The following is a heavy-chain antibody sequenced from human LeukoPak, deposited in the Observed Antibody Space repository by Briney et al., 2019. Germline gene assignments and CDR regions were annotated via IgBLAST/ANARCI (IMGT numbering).Heavy chain of an antibody. J-gene: IGHJ4*02. CDR3: ARDPGVATIKEGYYFDY. V-gene: IGHV4-59*11. D-gene: IGHD5-12*01. CDR1: GGSISSHY. CDR2: IYYSGST. Sequence: SETLSLTCTVSGGSISSHYWSWIRQPPGKGLEWIGYIYYSGSTNYNPSLKSRVTISVDTSKNQFSLKLSSVTAADTAVYYCARDPGVATIKEGYYFDYWGQGTLVTVSS.